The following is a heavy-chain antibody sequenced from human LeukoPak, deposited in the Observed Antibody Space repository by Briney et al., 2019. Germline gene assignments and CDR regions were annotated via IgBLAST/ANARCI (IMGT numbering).Heavy chain of an antibody. J-gene: IGHJ3*02. CDR3: ARVGIAARLGAFDI. CDR2: IIPIFGTA. D-gene: IGHD6-6*01. Sequence: ASVKVSCKASGGTFSSYAISWVRQAPGQGLEWMGGIIPIFGTANYAQKFQGRVTITADESTSTAYMELSSLRSEDTAVYYCARVGIAARLGAFDIWGQGTMVTVSS. CDR1: GGTFSSYA. V-gene: IGHV1-69*13.